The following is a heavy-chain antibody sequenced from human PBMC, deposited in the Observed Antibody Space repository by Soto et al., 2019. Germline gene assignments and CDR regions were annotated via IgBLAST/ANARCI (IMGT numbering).Heavy chain of an antibody. D-gene: IGHD2-2*01. CDR2: ISAYNGNT. J-gene: IGHJ6*02. Sequence: ASVKVSGKASGYTFTSYGISWVRQAPGQGLEWMGWISAYNGNTNYAQKLQGRVTMTTDTSTSTAYMELRSLRSDDTAVYYCARHQNIVVVPAATTNYYYYGMDVWGQGTTVTVSS. CDR1: GYTFTSYG. CDR3: ARHQNIVVVPAATTNYYYYGMDV. V-gene: IGHV1-18*04.